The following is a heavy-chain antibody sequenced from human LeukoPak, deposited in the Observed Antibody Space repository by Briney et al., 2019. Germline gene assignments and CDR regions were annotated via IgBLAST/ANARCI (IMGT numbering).Heavy chain of an antibody. V-gene: IGHV1-2*02. D-gene: IGHD3-22*01. J-gene: IGHJ4*02. CDR3: ARGTPDYYDSSGYYQRSSYFDY. Sequence: ASVKVSCKASGYTFTGYYMHWVRQAPGQGLEWMGWINPNSGGTNYAQKFQGRVTMTRDTSISTAYMELSRLRSDDTAVYYCARGTPDYYDSSGYYQRSSYFDYWGQGTLVTVSS. CDR2: INPNSGGT. CDR1: GYTFTGYY.